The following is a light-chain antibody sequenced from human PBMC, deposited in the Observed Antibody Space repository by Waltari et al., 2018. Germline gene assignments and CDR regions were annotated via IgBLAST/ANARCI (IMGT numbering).Light chain of an antibody. CDR2: DAS. CDR1: QDISNY. V-gene: IGKV1-33*01. J-gene: IGKJ2*01. CDR3: QQYGT. Sequence: DIQMTQSPSSLSASVGDRVNITCQASQDISNYLNWYQQKPGKAPKLLIYDASNLETGVPSRFSGSGSGTDFTFTISSLQPEDIATYYCQQYGTFGQGTKLEIK.